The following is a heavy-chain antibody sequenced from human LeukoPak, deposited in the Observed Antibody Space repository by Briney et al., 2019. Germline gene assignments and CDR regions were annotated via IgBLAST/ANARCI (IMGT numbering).Heavy chain of an antibody. J-gene: IGHJ6*03. Sequence: PSETLSLTCTVSGGSVSSSSYYWGWIRQPPGKGLGWIGSIYYSGSTYYNPSLKSRVTISVDTSKNQFSLKLSSVTAADTAVYYCARMPKSSSWFLRYYYYYYMDVWGKGTTVTVSS. D-gene: IGHD6-13*01. CDR1: GGSVSSSSYY. CDR2: IYYSGST. V-gene: IGHV4-39*07. CDR3: ARMPKSSSWFLRYYYYYYMDV.